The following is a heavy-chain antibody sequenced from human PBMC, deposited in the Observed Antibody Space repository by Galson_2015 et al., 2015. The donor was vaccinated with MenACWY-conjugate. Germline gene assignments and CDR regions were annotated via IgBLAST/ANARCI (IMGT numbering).Heavy chain of an antibody. D-gene: IGHD3-3*01. Sequence: ETLSLTCAVYGGSFSGYHWSWIRQPPGKGLEWIGKINHSGSSNYNPSLKSRVTISVDSSNNQFSLKLSSVTAADTAVYYCARDVDYDFWSGYASGGMDVRGQGTTVTVSS. J-gene: IGHJ6*02. CDR2: INHSGSS. CDR1: GGSFSGYH. CDR3: ARDVDYDFWSGYASGGMDV. V-gene: IGHV4-34*01.